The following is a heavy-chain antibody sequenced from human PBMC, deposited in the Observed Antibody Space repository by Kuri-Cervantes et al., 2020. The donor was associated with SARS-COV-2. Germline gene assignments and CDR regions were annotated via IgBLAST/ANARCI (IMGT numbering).Heavy chain of an antibody. J-gene: IGHJ4*02. CDR2: IRSKAYGGTT. CDR1: GFTFGDYA. V-gene: IGHV3-49*04. Sequence: GGSLRLSCTASGFTFGDYAMSWVRQAPGKGLEWVGFIRSKAYGGTTEYAASVKGRFTISRDDSKSIAYLQMNSLKAEDTAVYYCARVDGGWYGGEYYFDYWGQGTLVTVSS. CDR3: ARVDGGWYGGEYYFDY. D-gene: IGHD6-19*01.